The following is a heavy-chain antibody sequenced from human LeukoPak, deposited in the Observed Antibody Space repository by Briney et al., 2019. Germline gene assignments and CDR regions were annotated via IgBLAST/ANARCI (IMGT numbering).Heavy chain of an antibody. Sequence: PGRSLRLSCAASGFTFSSYAMHWVRQAPGKGLEWVAVISYDGSNKYYADSVKGRFTISRDNSKNTLYLQMNSLRAEDTAVYYCARDSGFSGTQRGEYWGQGTLATVSP. V-gene: IGHV3-30*04. CDR1: GFTFSSYA. D-gene: IGHD5-24*01. J-gene: IGHJ4*02. CDR2: ISYDGSNK. CDR3: ARDSGFSGTQRGEY.